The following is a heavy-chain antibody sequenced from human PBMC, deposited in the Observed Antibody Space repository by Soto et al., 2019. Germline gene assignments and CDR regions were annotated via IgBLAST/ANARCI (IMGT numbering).Heavy chain of an antibody. CDR2: IDPSDSQT. CDR1: GYSFAGYW. CDR3: ARQIYDSDSGPNFQYYFDS. Sequence: EVQLEQCGAEVKKPGESLTISCKGSGYSFAGYWITWVRQMPGKGLEWMGRIDPSDSQTYYSPSFRGHVTISAAKSITTVFLQWSSLRASDTAMYYCARQIYDSDSGPNFQYYFDSWGQGTLVTVSS. D-gene: IGHD3-22*01. J-gene: IGHJ4*02. V-gene: IGHV5-10-1*03.